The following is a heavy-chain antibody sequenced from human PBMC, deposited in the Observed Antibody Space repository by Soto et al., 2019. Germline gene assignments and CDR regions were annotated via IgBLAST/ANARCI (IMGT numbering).Heavy chain of an antibody. J-gene: IGHJ3*01. D-gene: IGHD2-21*02. CDR2: ISQDGRNK. V-gene: IGHV3-30*18. CDR3: AKDSGGDGGVAFDV. Sequence: GGSLRLSCAASGFTFSSYGMHWVRQAPGKGLEWVVVISQDGRNKYYADSVKGRFTISRDNSKNTLNLQMNSLRAEDTAVLYCAKDSGGDGGVAFDVWGQGTMVTVSS. CDR1: GFTFSSYG.